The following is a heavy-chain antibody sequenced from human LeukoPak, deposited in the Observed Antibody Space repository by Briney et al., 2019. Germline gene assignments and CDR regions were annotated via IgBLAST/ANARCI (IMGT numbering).Heavy chain of an antibody. CDR1: GGTFSSYA. CDR2: IIPIFGTA. D-gene: IGHD3-9*01. Sequence: SVKVSCKASGGTFSSYAISWVRQAPGQGLEWMGGIIPIFGTANYAQKFQGRVTITADESTSTAYMELSSLKSEDTAVYYCARSRYFDWLSPYYYYGMDVWGKGTTVTVSS. V-gene: IGHV1-69*01. J-gene: IGHJ6*04. CDR3: ARSRYFDWLSPYYYYGMDV.